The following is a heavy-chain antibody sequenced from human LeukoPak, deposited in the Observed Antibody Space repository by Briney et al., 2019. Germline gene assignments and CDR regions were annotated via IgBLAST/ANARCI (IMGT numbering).Heavy chain of an antibody. CDR1: GVSISNYY. D-gene: IGHD3-9*01. J-gene: IGHJ4*02. Sequence: SETLSLTCIVSGVSISNYYWSWIRQPPGKGLEWIGNVYNSGRTSYNPYLKGRVSISADMPKNQFSLKLTSVTAADTAVYYCARGYFYWGQGALVTVSS. CDR2: VYNSGRT. CDR3: ARGYFY. V-gene: IGHV4-4*08.